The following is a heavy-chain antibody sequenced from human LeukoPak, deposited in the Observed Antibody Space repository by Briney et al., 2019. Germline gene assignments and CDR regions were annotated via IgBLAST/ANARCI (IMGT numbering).Heavy chain of an antibody. J-gene: IGHJ3*02. CDR2: IIPIFGTA. CDR3: AGRIVGATIPPKAFDI. CDR1: GGTFSSYA. D-gene: IGHD1-26*01. V-gene: IGHV1-69*05. Sequence: ASVKVSCKASGGTFSSYAISWVRQAPGQGLEWMGRIIPIFGTANYAQKFQGRVTITTDESTSTAYMELSSLRSEDTAVHYCAGRIVGATIPPKAFDIWGRGTMVTVSS.